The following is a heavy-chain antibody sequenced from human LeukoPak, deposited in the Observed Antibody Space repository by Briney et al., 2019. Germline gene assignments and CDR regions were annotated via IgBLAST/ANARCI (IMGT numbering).Heavy chain of an antibody. J-gene: IGHJ4*02. CDR2: INPNSGGT. CDR3: VRVGLWFGEWGDY. CDR1: GYTFTGYY. V-gene: IGHV1-2*02. Sequence: ASVKVSCKASGYTFTGYYMHWVRQAPGQGLEWMGWINPNSGGTNYAQKFQGRVTMTRDTSISTAYMELSRLRSDDTAVYYCVRVGLWFGEWGDYWGQGTLVTVSS. D-gene: IGHD3-10*01.